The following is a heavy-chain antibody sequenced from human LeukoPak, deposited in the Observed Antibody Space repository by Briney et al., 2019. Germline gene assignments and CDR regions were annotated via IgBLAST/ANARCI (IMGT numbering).Heavy chain of an antibody. CDR1: GGSISSYY. CDR3: ARGHYGSGTGTYSH. CDR2: IYHTGST. V-gene: IGHV4-59*01. D-gene: IGHD3-10*01. J-gene: IGHJ4*02. Sequence: PSETLSLTCTVSGGSISSYYWSWIRQPPGKGLEWIGYIYHTGSTNYNPSLKSRVTISVDTSKNQFSLTLSSVTAADTAVYYCARGHYGSGTGTYSHWGQGTPVTVSS.